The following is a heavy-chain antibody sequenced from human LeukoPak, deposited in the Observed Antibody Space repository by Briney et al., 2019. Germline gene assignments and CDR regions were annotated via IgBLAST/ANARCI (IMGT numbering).Heavy chain of an antibody. D-gene: IGHD3-10*01. V-gene: IGHV3-9*03. CDR2: ISWNSGSI. J-gene: IGHJ4*02. CDR1: GFTFDDYA. Sequence: GGSLRLSCAASGFTFDDYAMHWVRQAPGKGLEWVSGISWNSGSIGYADSVKGRFTISRDNAKNSLYLQMNSLRAEDMALYYCAKAARNYYGSGSPPYFDYWGQGTLVTVSS. CDR3: AKAARNYYGSGSPPYFDY.